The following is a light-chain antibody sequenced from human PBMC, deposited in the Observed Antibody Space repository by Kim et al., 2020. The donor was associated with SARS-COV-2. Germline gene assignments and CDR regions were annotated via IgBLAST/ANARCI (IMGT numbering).Light chain of an antibody. J-gene: IGLJ3*02. CDR2: DVS. Sequence: GQSVTITCTGTRIDVGGYKYVSWYQQHPGKAPKLVIYDVSKRPSGVSNLFSGSKSGNTASLTISGLQAEDEADYYCSSYTSSSLWVFGGGTQLTVL. CDR1: RIDVGGYKY. V-gene: IGLV2-14*04. CDR3: SSYTSSSLWV.